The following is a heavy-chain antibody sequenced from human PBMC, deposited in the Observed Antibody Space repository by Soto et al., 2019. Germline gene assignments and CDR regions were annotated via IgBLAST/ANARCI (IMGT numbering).Heavy chain of an antibody. D-gene: IGHD3-16*01. CDR1: GGTFSNFA. V-gene: IGHV1-69*01. CDR3: AASGRAVRGDAYKATEGLDI. Sequence: QVQLVQSGPEVKKPGSSVKVSCEASGGTFSNFAVNWVRQAPGQGLEWVGGIIPLFNVAKYAQKFEGRVTIVSVDSTSTASMDLSSLRADDTAVNYCAASGRAVRGDAYKATEGLDIWGQGTMVTVS. J-gene: IGHJ3*02. CDR2: IIPLFNVA.